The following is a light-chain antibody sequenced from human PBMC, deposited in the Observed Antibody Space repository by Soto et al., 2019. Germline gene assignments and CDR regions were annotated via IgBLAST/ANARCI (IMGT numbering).Light chain of an antibody. CDR2: DAS. Sequence: EIVLTQSPATLSLSPGERATLSCRASQSIGLAIAWYQHKPGQAPRLLIFDASQRATGIPARFSGSGSGTEFTLTISSLQSEDFAVYYCQQYNNWRTFGQGTKVDIK. CDR1: QSIGLA. CDR3: QQYNNWRT. J-gene: IGKJ1*01. V-gene: IGKV3D-15*01.